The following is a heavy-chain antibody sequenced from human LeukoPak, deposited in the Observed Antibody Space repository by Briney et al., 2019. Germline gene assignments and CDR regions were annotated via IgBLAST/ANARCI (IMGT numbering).Heavy chain of an antibody. CDR3: ARSITISKPLEYYFDY. J-gene: IGHJ4*02. Sequence: PSETLSLTCAVYGGSFSGYYWSWIRQPPGKGLEWIGEINHSGSTNYNPSLKSRVTISVDRSKNQFSLKLSSVTAADTAVYYCARSITISKPLEYYFDYWGQGTLVTVSS. CDR1: GGSFSGYY. D-gene: IGHD3-9*01. V-gene: IGHV4-34*01. CDR2: INHSGST.